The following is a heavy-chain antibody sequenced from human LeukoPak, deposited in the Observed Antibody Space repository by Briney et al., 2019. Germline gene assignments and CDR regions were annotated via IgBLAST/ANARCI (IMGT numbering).Heavy chain of an antibody. V-gene: IGHV3-23*01. D-gene: IGHD3-22*01. CDR2: ISGSGGST. Sequence: PGGSLRLSCAASGFTFSSYAMSWVRQAPGKGLEWVSAISGSGGSTYYADSVKGRFTISRDNSKNTLYLQMNSLRAEDTAVYYCGRETYYYDRSGYYIGYWGQGTLVTVSS. CDR1: GFTFSSYA. CDR3: GRETYYYDRSGYYIGY. J-gene: IGHJ4*02.